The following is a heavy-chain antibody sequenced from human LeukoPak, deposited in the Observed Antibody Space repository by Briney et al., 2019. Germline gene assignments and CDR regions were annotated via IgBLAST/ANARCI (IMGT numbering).Heavy chain of an antibody. J-gene: IGHJ5*02. D-gene: IGHD4-17*01. CDR2: ISGSGGST. CDR1: GGSISSYY. V-gene: IGHV3-23*01. CDR3: AKSPSGDSRAWFDP. Sequence: ETLSLTCTVSGGSISSYYWSWVRQAPGKGLEWVSAISGSGGSTYYADSVKGRFTISRDNSKNTLYLQMNSLRAEDTAVYYCAKSPSGDSRAWFDPWGQGTLVTVSS.